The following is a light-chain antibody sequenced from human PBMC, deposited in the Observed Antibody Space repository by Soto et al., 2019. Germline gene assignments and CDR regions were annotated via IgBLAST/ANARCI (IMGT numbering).Light chain of an antibody. J-gene: IGKJ4*01. CDR2: GAS. CDR3: QQYHKWPLT. CDR1: QSVSSN. V-gene: IGKV3-15*01. Sequence: EIVMTQSPATLSVSPGERATLSCRASQSVSSNLAWYQQKPGQAPRLLISGASTRATGIPARFSGSGSGTEFILTISSLQSEDFAVYYCQQYHKWPLTFGGGTKVEV.